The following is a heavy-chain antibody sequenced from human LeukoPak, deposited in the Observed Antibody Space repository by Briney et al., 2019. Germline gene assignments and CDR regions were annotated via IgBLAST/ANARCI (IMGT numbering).Heavy chain of an antibody. D-gene: IGHD1-26*01. CDR2: INWNGGST. CDR1: GFTFDDYG. Sequence: GGSLRLSCAASGFTFDDYGMSWVPQTPGKGVEWVSGINWNGGSTGYVDSVKGRFTISRDNPKNSLYLQMNSLRAEDTALYYCARGQWELIHWGQGTQVTVSS. V-gene: IGHV3-20*04. CDR3: ARGQWELIH. J-gene: IGHJ4*02.